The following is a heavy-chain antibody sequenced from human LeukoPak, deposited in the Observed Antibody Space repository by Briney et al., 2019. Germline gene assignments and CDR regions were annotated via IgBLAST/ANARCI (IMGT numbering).Heavy chain of an antibody. CDR3: ARENLAAAADY. CDR1: GFTFSSYA. D-gene: IGHD6-25*01. V-gene: IGHV3-74*01. J-gene: IGHJ4*02. CDR2: IRGDGSMT. Sequence: GGSLRLSCAASGFTFSSYAMSWVRQAPGKGLVWVSRIRGDGSMTNYADSVKGRFTISRDNAKNTLYLQMNSLRLEDTAVYYCARENLAAAADYWGQGTVVTVSS.